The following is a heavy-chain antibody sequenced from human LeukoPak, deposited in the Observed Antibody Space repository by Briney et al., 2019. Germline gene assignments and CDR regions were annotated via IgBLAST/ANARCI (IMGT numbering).Heavy chain of an antibody. Sequence: GGSLRLSCAASGFTFSSYAMSWVRQAPGKGLEWVSAISGSGGSTYYADSVKGRFTISRDNSKNTLYLQMNSLRAEDTAVYYCAKRDGDWHSSSLSYWGQGTLVTVSS. D-gene: IGHD6-13*01. CDR1: GFTFSSYA. CDR2: ISGSGGST. J-gene: IGHJ4*02. V-gene: IGHV3-23*01. CDR3: AKRDGDWHSSSLSY.